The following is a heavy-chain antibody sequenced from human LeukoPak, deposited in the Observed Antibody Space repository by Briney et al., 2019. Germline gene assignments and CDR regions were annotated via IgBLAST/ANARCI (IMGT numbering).Heavy chain of an antibody. V-gene: IGHV3-23*01. CDR1: GFDVSTSV. D-gene: IGHD3-10*01. CDR2: IKEPEAIT. Sequence: GGSLRLSCATSGFDVSTSVVYWLRQAPGKGLEWVSDIKEPEAITEYADSVKGRFTISRDNSKNTVYLEMSSLRDEDTAVYYCAKVGVRVNSGDYWGQGTLVTVSS. CDR3: AKVGVRVNSGDY. J-gene: IGHJ4*02.